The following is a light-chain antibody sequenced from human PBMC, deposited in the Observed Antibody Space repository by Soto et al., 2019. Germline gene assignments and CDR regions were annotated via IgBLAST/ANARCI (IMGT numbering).Light chain of an antibody. Sequence: QSVLTQPPSASGTPGQRVSISCSGSNSNIGSKYVYWYQQLPGTAPKLLMYRNNQRPSGVPDRSSGSKSGTSASLAISGLRAWDEADYYCAAWDNNLGGPAFGGGTKLTVL. J-gene: IGLJ2*01. CDR2: RNN. V-gene: IGLV1-47*01. CDR1: NSNIGSKY. CDR3: AAWDNNLGGPA.